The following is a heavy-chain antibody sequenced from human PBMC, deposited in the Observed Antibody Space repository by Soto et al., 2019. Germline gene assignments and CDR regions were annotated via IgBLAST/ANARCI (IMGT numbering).Heavy chain of an antibody. J-gene: IGHJ4*02. CDR2: ISAYNGNT. Sequence: ASVKVSCKASGYTFTSYGISWVRQAPGQGLEWMGWISAYNGNTNYAQKVQGRVTMSIDTSTSTAYMELRSLRSDDTAVYYCARDTYYFGSGTYPIFDRWGQGTLVTVSS. V-gene: IGHV1-18*01. CDR3: ARDTYYFGSGTYPIFDR. CDR1: GYTFTSYG. D-gene: IGHD3-10*01.